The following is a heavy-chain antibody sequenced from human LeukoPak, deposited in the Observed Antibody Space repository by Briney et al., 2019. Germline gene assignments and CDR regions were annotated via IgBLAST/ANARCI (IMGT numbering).Heavy chain of an antibody. J-gene: IGHJ3*02. CDR2: ISGSGGST. D-gene: IGHD3-22*01. CDR3: AIKGLLQPNGNAFDI. Sequence: GGSLRLSCAASGFTFSSYAMSWVRQAPGKGLEWVSAISGSGGSTYSADSVKGRFTISRDNSKNTLYLQMNSLRAEHTAVYYCAIKGLLQPNGNAFDIWGQGTMVTVSS. V-gene: IGHV3-23*01. CDR1: GFTFSSYA.